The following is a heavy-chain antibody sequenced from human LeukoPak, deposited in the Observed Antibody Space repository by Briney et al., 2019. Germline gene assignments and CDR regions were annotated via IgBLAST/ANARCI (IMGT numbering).Heavy chain of an antibody. V-gene: IGHV4-38-2*02. CDR2: LHRSGTT. CDR1: GYSISSGFY. Sequence: SETLSLTCTTVSGYSISSGFYRGWVRQTPGKGLEWIATLHRSGTTHYNPSLKSRVTISVDTSKNQFSLNLSSMTAADTAVYYCARLLSGDEDHWGQGTLVTVSS. CDR3: ARLLSGDEDH. D-gene: IGHD2/OR15-2a*01. J-gene: IGHJ4*02.